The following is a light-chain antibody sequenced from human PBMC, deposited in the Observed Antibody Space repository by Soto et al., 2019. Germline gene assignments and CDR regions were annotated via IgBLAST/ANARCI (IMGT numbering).Light chain of an antibody. J-gene: IGKJ2*01. V-gene: IGKV3-20*01. CDR2: GAS. Sequence: ESVLTQSQGTLSLSPGERVTLSCRASQTFGSTYLAWYQQRPGQSPRLLIYGASRRASGITDRFRGSGSGSDVTITISRLEHEDFEVYYCKQFGTSPLYTFDQGNKLEIK. CDR1: QTFGSTY. CDR3: KQFGTSPLYT.